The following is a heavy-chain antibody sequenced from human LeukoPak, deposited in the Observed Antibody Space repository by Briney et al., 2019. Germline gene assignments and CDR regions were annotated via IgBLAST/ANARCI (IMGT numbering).Heavy chain of an antibody. J-gene: IGHJ4*02. CDR2: IYTSGST. V-gene: IGHV4-61*02. D-gene: IGHD6-19*01. CDR1: GGSISSGSYY. Sequence: SQTLSLTCTVSGGSISSGSYYWSWIRQPAGKGLEWIGRIYTSGSTNYNPSLKSRVTISVDTSKNQFSLKLSSVTAADTAVYYCASHALSSGWPFDYWGQGTLVTVSS. CDR3: ASHALSSGWPFDY.